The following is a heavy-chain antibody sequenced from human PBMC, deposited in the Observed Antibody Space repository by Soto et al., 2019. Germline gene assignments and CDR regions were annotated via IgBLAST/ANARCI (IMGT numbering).Heavy chain of an antibody. D-gene: IGHD4-17*01. J-gene: IGHJ4*02. CDR1: SGSISSSSSY. CDR2: IYYSGNT. CDR3: GAQAYGAKGYHFDT. V-gene: IGHV4-39*01. Sequence: QLQLQESGPGLVKPSETLSLTCTVSSGSISSSSSYWGWIRQPPGKGLEWIGSIYYSGNTYYNPSLKSRSTTSIDSSKTQFSVQLHSVTTADMAVYYCGAQAYGAKGYHFDTWGQGTLVTVSS.